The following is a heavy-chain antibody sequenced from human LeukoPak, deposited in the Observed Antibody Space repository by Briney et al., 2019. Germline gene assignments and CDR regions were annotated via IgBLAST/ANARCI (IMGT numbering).Heavy chain of an antibody. D-gene: IGHD1-7*01. CDR2: IKSKINGGTT. J-gene: IGHJ4*02. CDR3: SRGTWYYGAFDH. Sequence: GGSLRLSCTASGFTFGEYALSWFCQAPGKGLEWVGFIKSKINGGTTQYAASVKGRFTISSDDSKGLAYLQMNSQRSEDRAVYYCSRGTWYYGAFDHRREGTLVTVCS. V-gene: IGHV3-49*03. CDR1: GFTFGEYA.